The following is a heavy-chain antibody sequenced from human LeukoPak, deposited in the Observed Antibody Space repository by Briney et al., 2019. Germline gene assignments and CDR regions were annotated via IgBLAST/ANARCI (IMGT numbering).Heavy chain of an antibody. D-gene: IGHD1-20*01. V-gene: IGHV4-30-4*08. CDR3: ASSRITGATYY. CDR1: GGSISSGDYY. Sequence: SETLSLTCTVSGGSISSGDYYWSWIRQPPGKGLEWIGYIYYSGSTYYNPSLKSRVTISVDTSKNQFSLKLSSVTAADTAVYYCASSRITGATYYWGQGTLVTVSS. CDR2: IYYSGST. J-gene: IGHJ4*02.